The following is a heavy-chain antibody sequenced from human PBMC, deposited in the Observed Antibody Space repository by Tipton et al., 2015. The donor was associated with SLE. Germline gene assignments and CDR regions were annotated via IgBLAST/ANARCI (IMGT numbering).Heavy chain of an antibody. Sequence: QLVQSGVEVKKPGESLKISCTSSGYRFGSYWIGWVRQMPGKGLEWMGIIYPGDSDTKYSPSSQGQVTISADKSISTAYLQWSSLRASDTAMYYCARLQAVLRGYYMDVWGKGTTVIVSS. CDR2: IYPGDSDT. J-gene: IGHJ6*03. CDR1: GYRFGSYW. D-gene: IGHD2/OR15-2a*01. V-gene: IGHV5-51*03. CDR3: ARLQAVLRGYYMDV.